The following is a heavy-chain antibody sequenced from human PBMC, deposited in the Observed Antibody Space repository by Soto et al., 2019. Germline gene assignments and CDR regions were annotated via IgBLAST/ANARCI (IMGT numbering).Heavy chain of an antibody. J-gene: IGHJ3*02. Sequence: QVQLVESGGGVVQPGRSLRLSCAASGFTFSSYGMHWVRQAPGKGLEWVAVIWYDGSNKYYADSVKGRFTISRDNSKNTLYLQMNSLRAEDTAVYYCARLGDYVEDAFDIWGQGTMVTVSS. CDR1: GFTFSSYG. D-gene: IGHD4-17*01. CDR3: ARLGDYVEDAFDI. V-gene: IGHV3-33*01. CDR2: IWYDGSNK.